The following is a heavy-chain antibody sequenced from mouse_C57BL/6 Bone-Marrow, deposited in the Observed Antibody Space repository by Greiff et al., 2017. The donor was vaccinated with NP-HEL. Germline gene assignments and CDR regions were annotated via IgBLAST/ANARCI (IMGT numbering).Heavy chain of an antibody. CDR1: GYTFTSYW. V-gene: IGHV1-53*01. CDR3: ARERALNVTYFDY. J-gene: IGHJ2*01. D-gene: IGHD3-3*01. Sequence: QVQLQQPGTELVKPGASVKLSCKASGYTFTSYWMHWVKQRPGQGLEWIGNINPSNGGTNYNEKFKSKATLTVDKSSSTAYMQLSSLTAEDSAVYYCARERALNVTYFDYWGQGTTLTVSS. CDR2: INPSNGGT.